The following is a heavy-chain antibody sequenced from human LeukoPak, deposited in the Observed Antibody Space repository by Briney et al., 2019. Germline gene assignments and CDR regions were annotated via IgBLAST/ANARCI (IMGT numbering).Heavy chain of an antibody. Sequence: PSETLSLTCTVPGGSISSGSYYWSWIRQHPGKGLEWIGYIYYSGSTYYNPSLKSRVTISVDTSKNKFSLKLSSVTAADTAVYYCARAITDADAFDIWGLGTMVTVSS. J-gene: IGHJ3*02. V-gene: IGHV4-31*03. D-gene: IGHD1-20*01. CDR2: IYYSGST. CDR1: GGSISSGSYY. CDR3: ARAITDADAFDI.